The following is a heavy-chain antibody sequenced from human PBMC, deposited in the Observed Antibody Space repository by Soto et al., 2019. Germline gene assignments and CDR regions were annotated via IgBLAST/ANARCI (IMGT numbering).Heavy chain of an antibody. CDR1: GGSISGSY. CDR3: ARSVAVPGAHIDY. D-gene: IGHD6-19*01. Sequence: ETLSLTFIVSGGSISGSYWSLIRQSPGKGLEWLGYFYYTGSTNYSPSLRSRVSISVDTSKNEFSLRLSSVTAADTAVYFCARSVAVPGAHIDYWGQGTQVTVYS. V-gene: IGHV4-59*01. J-gene: IGHJ4*02. CDR2: FYYTGST.